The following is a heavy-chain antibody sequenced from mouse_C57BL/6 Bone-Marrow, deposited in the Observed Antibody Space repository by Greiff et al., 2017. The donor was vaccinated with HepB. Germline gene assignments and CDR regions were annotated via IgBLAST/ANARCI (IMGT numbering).Heavy chain of an antibody. J-gene: IGHJ2*01. CDR1: GYTFTSYG. Sequence: VNLVESGAELARPGASVKLSCKASGYTFTSYGISWVKQRTGQGLEWIGEIYPRSGNTYYNEKFKGKATLTADKSSSTAYMELRSLTSEDSAVYFCARGQCRGGYWGQGTTLTVSS. CDR2: IYPRSGNT. CDR3: ARGQCRGGY. V-gene: IGHV1-81*01.